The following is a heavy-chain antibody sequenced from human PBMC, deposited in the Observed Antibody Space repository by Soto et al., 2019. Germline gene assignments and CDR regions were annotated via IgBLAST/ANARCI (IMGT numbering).Heavy chain of an antibody. CDR1: GFTFSSYG. D-gene: IGHD3-22*01. Sequence: ESGGGVVQPGRSLRLSCAASGFTFSSYGMHWVRQAPGKGLEWVAVIWYDGSNKYYADSVKGRFTISRDNSKNTLYLQMNSLRAEDTAVYYCARDHGHYYDSSGYFPTDYWGQGTLVTVSS. CDR2: IWYDGSNK. J-gene: IGHJ4*02. CDR3: ARDHGHYYDSSGYFPTDY. V-gene: IGHV3-33*01.